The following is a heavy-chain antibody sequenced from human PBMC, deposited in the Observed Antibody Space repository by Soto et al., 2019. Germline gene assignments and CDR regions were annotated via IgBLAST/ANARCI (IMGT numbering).Heavy chain of an antibody. Sequence: QITLKESGPTLVKPTQPLTLTCTFSGFSLSTSGVAVGWIRQPPGKALQWLTFIYWDDDKRTSPFLKSRRTITKDTAKNQMILTMTNMDPVATATDYCAHLVVAGVAVSFDSWGQGTLVTVSS. CDR1: GFSLSTSGVA. CDR3: AHLVVAGVAVSFDS. J-gene: IGHJ4*02. CDR2: IYWDDDK. V-gene: IGHV2-5*02. D-gene: IGHD2-15*01.